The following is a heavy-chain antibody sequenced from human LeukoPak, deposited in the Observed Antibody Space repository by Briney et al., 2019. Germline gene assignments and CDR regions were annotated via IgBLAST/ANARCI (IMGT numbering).Heavy chain of an antibody. J-gene: IGHJ4*02. CDR1: VYTLTELS. Sequence: ASEKVSCTVSVYTLTELSMHCVRQAPGNGLERVWGFYPEAVERIYAQKFQGRVTMTEDTSTDTAYMELSRLRSEDTAVYYCATPTSYSGSYYPHFDYWGQGTLVSVSS. D-gene: IGHD1-26*01. CDR3: ATPTSYSGSYYPHFDY. V-gene: IGHV1-24*01. CDR2: FYPEAVER.